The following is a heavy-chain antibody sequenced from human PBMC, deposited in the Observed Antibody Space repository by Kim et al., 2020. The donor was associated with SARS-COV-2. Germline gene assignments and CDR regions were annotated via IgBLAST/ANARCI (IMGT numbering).Heavy chain of an antibody. CDR3: AKDLGVVVPAAIN. Sequence: ADSVKGQFTISRDNSKNTLYLQMNSLRAEDTAVYYCAKDLGVVVPAAINWGQGTLVTVSS. J-gene: IGHJ4*02. V-gene: IGHV3-23*01. D-gene: IGHD2-2*01.